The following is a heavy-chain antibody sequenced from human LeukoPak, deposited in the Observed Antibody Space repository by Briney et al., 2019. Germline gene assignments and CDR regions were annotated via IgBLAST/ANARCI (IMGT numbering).Heavy chain of an antibody. J-gene: IGHJ3*02. CDR1: GFSSSDHY. V-gene: IGHV3-72*01. CDR2: SRDKAKSYTT. CDR3: TRPSYYDSRGYSTNGFDI. Sequence: PGGPLRLSCVASGFSSSDHYIDWVRQAPGKGLEWVGRSRDKAKSYTTDYAASVRGRFTISRDDSKNSLYLQMYSLKTEDTAVYFCTRPSYYDSRGYSTNGFDIWGQGTMVTVSS. D-gene: IGHD3-22*01.